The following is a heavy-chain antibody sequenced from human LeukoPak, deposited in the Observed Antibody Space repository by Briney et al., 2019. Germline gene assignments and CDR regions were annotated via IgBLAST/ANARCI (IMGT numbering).Heavy chain of an antibody. V-gene: IGHV4-59*01. D-gene: IGHD6-13*01. J-gene: IGHJ4*02. CDR3: AGGDSSSWIDY. CDR2: MYYSGST. Sequence: PSETLSLTCTVSGGSIGSYFWYWIRQPSGKGLEWIGNMYYSGSTYYNPSLKSRVTISVDSSKNQFSLKLSSVTAADTAVYYCAGGDSSSWIDYWGQGTLATVSS. CDR1: GGSIGSYF.